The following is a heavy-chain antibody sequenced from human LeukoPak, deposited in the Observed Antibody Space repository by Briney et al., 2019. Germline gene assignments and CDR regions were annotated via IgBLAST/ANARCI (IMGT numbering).Heavy chain of an antibody. CDR3: TRELGGSYNDY. V-gene: IGHV1-46*01. J-gene: IGHJ4*02. D-gene: IGHD1-26*01. CDR2: INPSGGTT. Sequence: ASVKVSCKASGYTFSSYYMHWVRQAPGQGLEWMGVINPSGGTTTYAQKFQGRVTMTRDTSTSTVYMEVSSLRSGGTAVYYCTRELGGSYNDYWGQGTQVTVSS. CDR1: GYTFSSYY.